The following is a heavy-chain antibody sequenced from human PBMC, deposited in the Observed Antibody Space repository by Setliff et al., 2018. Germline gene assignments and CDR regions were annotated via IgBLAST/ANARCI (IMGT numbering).Heavy chain of an antibody. D-gene: IGHD1-1*01. Sequence: LSLTCTVSGASISSGTYYWAWIRQPPGKGLEWIGRIHYRGTTYSNASLASRLTISVDTAKNQFSLKLTSVAAADTAVYYCARTGTYRYFDYWGQGTRVTVSS. CDR1: GASISSGTYY. CDR3: ARTGTYRYFDY. J-gene: IGHJ4*02. V-gene: IGHV4-39*01. CDR2: IHYRGTT.